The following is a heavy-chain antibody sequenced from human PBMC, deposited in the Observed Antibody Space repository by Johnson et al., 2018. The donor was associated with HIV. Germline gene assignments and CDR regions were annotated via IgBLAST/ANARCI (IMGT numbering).Heavy chain of an antibody. V-gene: IGHV3-66*01. CDR1: RFTFDDYV. J-gene: IGHJ3*02. Sequence: VQLVESGGGVVRPGGSLRLSCAASRFTFDDYVMSWVRQAPGKGLEWVSVIYSGGSTYYADSVKGRFTISRDNSKNTLYLQMNSLRAEDTAVYYCATSHGSHGAFDIWGQGTMVTVSS. CDR3: ATSHGSHGAFDI. CDR2: IYSGGST. D-gene: IGHD1-26*01.